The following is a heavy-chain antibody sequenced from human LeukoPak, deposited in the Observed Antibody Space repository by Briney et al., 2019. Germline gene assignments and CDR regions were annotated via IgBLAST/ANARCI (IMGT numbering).Heavy chain of an antibody. V-gene: IGHV2-5*02. J-gene: IGHJ2*01. D-gene: IGHD5-24*01. CDR1: GLSLTTSGAD. CDR3: AHLGWQQAPIYWYFDL. Sequence: SGPTLVKPTQTLTLTCTISGLSLTTSGADVAWIRQPPGKALEWLALIYWDGDKRYTPSLNSRLAITRDVSKNQVVLTMANTDPVDTATYYCAHLGWQQAPIYWYFDLWGRGTQVTVSS. CDR2: IYWDGDK.